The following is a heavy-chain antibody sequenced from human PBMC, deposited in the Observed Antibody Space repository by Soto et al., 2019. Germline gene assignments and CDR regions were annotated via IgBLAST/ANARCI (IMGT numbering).Heavy chain of an antibody. CDR3: VRHQRYSSGWYIDY. CDR2: VYYRGTT. D-gene: IGHD6-19*01. J-gene: IGHJ4*02. V-gene: IGHV4-39*01. CDR1: GGSINSANYC. Sequence: SETLSLTCTVSGGSINSANYCWGWIRQPPGKGLEWIGNVYYRGTTYYNPSFKGRVTISVDTSKNQFSLKLSSVTAADSAVFFCVRHQRYSSGWYIDYWGQGTPVTVSS.